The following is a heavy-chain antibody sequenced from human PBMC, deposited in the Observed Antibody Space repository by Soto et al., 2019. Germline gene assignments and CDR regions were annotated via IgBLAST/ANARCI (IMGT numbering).Heavy chain of an antibody. CDR1: GYTFTGYY. D-gene: IGHD3-3*01. CDR2: INPNSGGT. V-gene: IGHV1-2*02. Sequence: WASVKVSCKASGYTFTGYYMHWVRQAPGQGLEWMGWINPNSGGTNYAQKFQGRVTMTRDTSISTAYMELSRLRSDDTAVYYCARDGGGFGRYYDFWSGYYNYYGMDVWGQGSTVTVSS. J-gene: IGHJ6*02. CDR3: ARDGGGFGRYYDFWSGYYNYYGMDV.